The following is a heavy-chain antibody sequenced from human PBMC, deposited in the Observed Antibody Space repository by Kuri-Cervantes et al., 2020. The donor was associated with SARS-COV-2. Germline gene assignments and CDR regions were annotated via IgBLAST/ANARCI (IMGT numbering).Heavy chain of an antibody. V-gene: IGHV4-4*07. J-gene: IGHJ4*02. CDR3: ARDRGIFWSGNDY. CDR2: IYTSGST. D-gene: IGHD3-3*01. CDR1: GGSISSYY. Sequence: GSLRLSCTVSGGSISSYYWSWIRQPAGKGLELIGRIYTSGSTNYNPSLKSRVTMSVDTSKNQFSLNLISVAAADTAVYYCARDRGIFWSGNDYWGQGTLVTVSS.